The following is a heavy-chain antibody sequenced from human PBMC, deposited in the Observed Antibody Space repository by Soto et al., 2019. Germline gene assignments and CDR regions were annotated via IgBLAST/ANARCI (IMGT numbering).Heavy chain of an antibody. CDR1: GGSFSSSTYY. Sequence: QLQLQESGPGLVKPSETLSLTCTVSGGSFSSSTYYWGWIRQPPGKGLEWIGSMYSGGNTYYNPSLKSRVTVSVDTCKNHFSLKLTSVTAADTAMYHCARQPYDITGYYYGAWGQGTLVTVSS. V-gene: IGHV4-39*01. CDR3: ARQPYDITGYYYGA. CDR2: MYSGGNT. D-gene: IGHD3-22*01. J-gene: IGHJ5*02.